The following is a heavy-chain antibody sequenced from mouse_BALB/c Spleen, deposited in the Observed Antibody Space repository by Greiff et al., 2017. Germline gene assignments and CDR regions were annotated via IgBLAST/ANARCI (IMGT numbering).Heavy chain of an antibody. V-gene: IGHV1-87*01. Sequence: VQLQQSGAELARPGASVNLSCKASGYTFTSYWMQWVKQRPGQGLEWIGAIYPGDGDTRYTQKFKGKATLTADKSSSTAYMQLSSLASEDSAVYYCARVGDWYFDVWGAGTTVTVSS. CDR1: GYTFTSYW. CDR2: IYPGDGDT. J-gene: IGHJ1*01. D-gene: IGHD3-1*01. CDR3: ARVGDWYFDV.